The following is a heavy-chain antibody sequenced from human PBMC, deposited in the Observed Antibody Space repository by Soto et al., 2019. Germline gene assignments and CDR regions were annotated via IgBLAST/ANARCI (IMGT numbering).Heavy chain of an antibody. V-gene: IGHV3-7*01. J-gene: IGHJ3*02. CDR1: GFTFSSYW. D-gene: IGHD2-2*01. CDR2: IKQDGSEK. CDR3: ARSSYCSSTSCYGEGDAFDI. Sequence: GGSLRLSCAASGFTFSSYWMSWVRQAPGKGLEWVANIKQDGSEKYYVDSVKGRFIISRDNAKNSLYLQMNSLRAEDTAVYYCARSSYCSSTSCYGEGDAFDIWGQGTMVTVSS.